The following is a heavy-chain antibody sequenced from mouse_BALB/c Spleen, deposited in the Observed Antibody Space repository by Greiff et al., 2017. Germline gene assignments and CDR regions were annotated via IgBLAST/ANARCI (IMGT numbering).Heavy chain of an antibody. D-gene: IGHD1-1*01. CDR1: GFTFSSYG. CDR3: ARPSITTVVAPHWYFDV. J-gene: IGHJ1*01. CDR2: ISSGGSYT. V-gene: IGHV5-6*01. Sequence: EVQVVESGGGLVQPGGSRKLSCAASGFTFSSYGMSWVRQTPDKRLEWVATISSGGSYTYYPDSVKGRFTISRDNAKNTLYLQMSSLKSEDTAMNYCARPSITTVVAPHWYFDVWGAGTTVTVSS.